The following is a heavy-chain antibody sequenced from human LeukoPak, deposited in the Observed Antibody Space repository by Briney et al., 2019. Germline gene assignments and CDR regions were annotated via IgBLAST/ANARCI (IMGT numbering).Heavy chain of an antibody. Sequence: GGSLRLSCAASGFTFSSYSMNWVRQAPGKGLEWVSSISSSSSCIYYADSVKGRFTISRDNAKNSLYLQMNSLRAEDTAVYYCAREPSYTSSWYTSCDYWGQGTLVTVSS. CDR3: AREPSYTSSWYTSCDY. V-gene: IGHV3-21*01. D-gene: IGHD6-13*01. CDR1: GFTFSSYS. J-gene: IGHJ4*02. CDR2: ISSSSSCI.